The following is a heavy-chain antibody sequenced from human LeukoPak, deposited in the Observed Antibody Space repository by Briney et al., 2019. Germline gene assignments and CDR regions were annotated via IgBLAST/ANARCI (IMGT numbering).Heavy chain of an antibody. CDR3: ARLYYYDSGSYDYGTDV. CDR2: LYYSGCT. Sequence: SETLSLTCSVSSGFMSRYYWSWIRQPPGKGLVWIAYLYYSGCTNSNPSLKSRVTMSVDTSNNQFSLKLRSVTAADTAVYYCARLYYYDSGSYDYGTDVWGQGTTVTVSS. J-gene: IGHJ6*02. D-gene: IGHD3-10*01. CDR1: SGFMSRYY. V-gene: IGHV4-59*08.